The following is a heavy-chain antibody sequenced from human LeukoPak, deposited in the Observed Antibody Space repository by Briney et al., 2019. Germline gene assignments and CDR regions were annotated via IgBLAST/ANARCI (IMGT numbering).Heavy chain of an antibody. V-gene: IGHV3-74*01. CDR2: IKTDGSVT. Sequence: GGSLRLSCAASGFTFSSYWMHGVRQAPGTGLVWVSRIKTDGSVTSYADSVEGRFTISRDNAKNTLYLQMNSLRAGDTAVYYCVVAFYYGSGTFDYWGQGTLVTVSS. CDR1: GFTFSSYW. D-gene: IGHD3-10*01. J-gene: IGHJ4*02. CDR3: VVAFYYGSGTFDY.